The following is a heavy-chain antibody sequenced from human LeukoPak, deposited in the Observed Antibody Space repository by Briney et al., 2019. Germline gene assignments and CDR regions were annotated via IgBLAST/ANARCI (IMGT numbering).Heavy chain of an antibody. CDR2: IYYSGST. Sequence: PSETLSLTCTVSGGSISSYYWSWIRQPPGKGLEWIGYIYYSGSTNYNPSLKSRVTISVDTSKNQFSLKLSSVTAADTAVYYCARGRGVAAAGIRGDYFDYWGQGTLVTVSS. J-gene: IGHJ4*02. CDR3: ARGRGVAAAGIRGDYFDY. V-gene: IGHV4-59*01. CDR1: GGSISSYY. D-gene: IGHD6-13*01.